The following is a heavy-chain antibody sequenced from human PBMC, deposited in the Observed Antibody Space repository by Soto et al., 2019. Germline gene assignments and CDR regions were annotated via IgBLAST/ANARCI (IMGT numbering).Heavy chain of an antibody. CDR3: AGRMTPAAILDY. CDR2: VHGGGST. Sequence: VQLVESGGGLIQPGGSLRLSCAASGFTVSNNHMTWVRQAAGKGLELVSFVHGGGSTSYADSVKGRFTISRDNSKNALYLQTENPRDEDTGKYFCAGRMTPAAILDYWGRGNLVT. CDR1: GFTVSNNH. D-gene: IGHD2-8*01. J-gene: IGHJ4*02. V-gene: IGHV3-53*01.